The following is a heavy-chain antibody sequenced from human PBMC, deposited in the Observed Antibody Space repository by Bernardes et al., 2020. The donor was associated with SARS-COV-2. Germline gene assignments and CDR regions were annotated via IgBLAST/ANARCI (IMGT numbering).Heavy chain of an antibody. J-gene: IGHJ4*02. CDR1: GFTFGSYA. CDR3: AKDAGAQDYFDN. V-gene: IGHV3-30*18. CDR2: LSHDGSNS. Sequence: GGSLRLSCVASGFTFGSYAMHWVRQAPGKGLEWVAVLSHDGSNSHSADSVKGRFTISRDNSKNTLYLQMNSLRAEDTAVYFCAKDAGAQDYFDNWGQGILVTVSS.